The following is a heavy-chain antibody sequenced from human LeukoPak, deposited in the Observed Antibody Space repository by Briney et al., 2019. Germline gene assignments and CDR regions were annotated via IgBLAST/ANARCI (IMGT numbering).Heavy chain of an antibody. CDR2: VYYSGST. CDR3: ARRRDGYPRVDFDY. Sequence: SDTLSLTCTVSGGSISSSSYYWGWIRQPPGKGLEWIGSVYYSGSTYYNPSLKSRVTISVDTSKNQFSLKLSSVTAADTAVYYCARRRDGYPRVDFDYWGQGTLVTVSS. V-gene: IGHV4-39*01. CDR1: GGSISSSSYY. D-gene: IGHD5-24*01. J-gene: IGHJ4*02.